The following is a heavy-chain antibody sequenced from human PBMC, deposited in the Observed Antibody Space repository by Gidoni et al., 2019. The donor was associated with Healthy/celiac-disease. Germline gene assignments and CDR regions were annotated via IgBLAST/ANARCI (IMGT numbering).Heavy chain of an antibody. CDR2: INAGNGNT. V-gene: IGHV1-3*01. Sequence: QVQLVQSVAEVQKPGASVKVSCTASGYTFTSYATHWVRQAPGQRLEWMGWINAGNGNTKYSQKFQGRVTITRDTSASTAYMELSSLRSEDTAVYYCARDSVVRGVMSPHYYYYMDVWGKGTTVTVSS. D-gene: IGHD3-10*01. CDR1: GYTFTSYA. CDR3: ARDSVVRGVMSPHYYYYMDV. J-gene: IGHJ6*03.